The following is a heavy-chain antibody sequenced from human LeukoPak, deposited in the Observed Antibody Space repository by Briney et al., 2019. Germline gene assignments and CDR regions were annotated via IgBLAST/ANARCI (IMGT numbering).Heavy chain of an antibody. CDR1: GFTFDDYA. Sequence: PGGSLRLSCAASGFTFDDYAMHWVRQAPRKGLEWVSGISWNSGSIGYADSVKGRFTISRDNAKNSLYLQMNSLRAEDMALYYCAKAGSSGYYFDAFDIWGQGTMVTVSS. V-gene: IGHV3-9*03. D-gene: IGHD3-22*01. CDR2: ISWNSGSI. CDR3: AKAGSSGYYFDAFDI. J-gene: IGHJ3*02.